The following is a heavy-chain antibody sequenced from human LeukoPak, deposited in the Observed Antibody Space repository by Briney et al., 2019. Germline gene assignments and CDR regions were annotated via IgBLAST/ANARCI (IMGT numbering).Heavy chain of an antibody. CDR3: ARETPGGIVVVPAASNWFDP. V-gene: IGHV1-18*01. CDR1: GYTFTSYG. J-gene: IGHJ5*02. CDR2: ISAYNGNT. Sequence: GASVKVSCKASGYTFTSYGISWVRQAPGQGLEWMGWISAYNGNTNYAQKLQGRVTMTTDTSTSTAYMELRSLRSDDTAVYYCARETPGGIVVVPAASNWFDPWGQGTLVTVSS. D-gene: IGHD2-2*01.